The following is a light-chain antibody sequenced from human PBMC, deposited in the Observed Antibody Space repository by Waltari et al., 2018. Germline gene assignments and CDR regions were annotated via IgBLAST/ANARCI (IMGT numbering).Light chain of an antibody. V-gene: IGKV1-5*03. CDR3: LQYKTLWT. CDR1: QNIGPW. J-gene: IGKJ1*01. CDR2: KAS. Sequence: DIQMTQSPSTLSASVGDRVTITCRASQNIGPWLAWYQQKSGRAPQILIYKASDLEIGVPSRFSGSGSGTEFTLTISSLQPDDFATYYCLQYKTLWTFGQGIKVDIK.